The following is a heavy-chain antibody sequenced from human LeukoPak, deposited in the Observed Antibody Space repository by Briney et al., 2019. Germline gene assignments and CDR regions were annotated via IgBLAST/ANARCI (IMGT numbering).Heavy chain of an antibody. J-gene: IGHJ3*02. Sequence: GGSLRLSCAASGLSFSTYAMGWVRQAPGKGLEWVSGISASGGSTYYADSVKGRFTISRDNSKSTLHLQMNSLRDEDTAVYYCAKIQGASSTGYSGAFDIWGQGTMVTVSS. D-gene: IGHD2-2*01. CDR1: GLSFSTYA. CDR2: ISASGGST. V-gene: IGHV3-23*01. CDR3: AKIQGASSTGYSGAFDI.